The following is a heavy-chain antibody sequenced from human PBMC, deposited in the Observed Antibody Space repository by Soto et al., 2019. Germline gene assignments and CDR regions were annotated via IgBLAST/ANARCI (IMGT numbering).Heavy chain of an antibody. CDR3: AHSGYYDSSGYWSFDY. CDR2: IYWDDDK. J-gene: IGHJ4*02. D-gene: IGHD3-22*01. V-gene: IGHV2-5*02. Sequence: QITLKESGPTLVKPTQTLTLTCTFSGFSLSTSGVGVGWIRQPPGKALEWLALIYWDDDKRYSPSLKSRLTITXXTXKXXVVLTMTNMDPVDTATYYCAHSGYYDSSGYWSFDYWGQGTLVTVSS. CDR1: GFSLSTSGVG.